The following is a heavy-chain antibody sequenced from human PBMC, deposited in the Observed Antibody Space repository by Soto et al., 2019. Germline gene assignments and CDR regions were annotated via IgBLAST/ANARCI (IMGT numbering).Heavy chain of an antibody. Sequence: EMQLVESGGGLVKPGGSLRLSCAASGFTFSNAWMSWVRQAPGKGLEWVGRIKSKTDGGTTDYAAPVKGRFTISRDDSKNTLYLQMNSLKTEDTAVYYCTTETVTTWAGFDYWGQGTLVTVSS. CDR3: TTETVTTWAGFDY. V-gene: IGHV3-15*01. CDR2: IKSKTDGGTT. CDR1: GFTFSNAW. J-gene: IGHJ4*02. D-gene: IGHD4-17*01.